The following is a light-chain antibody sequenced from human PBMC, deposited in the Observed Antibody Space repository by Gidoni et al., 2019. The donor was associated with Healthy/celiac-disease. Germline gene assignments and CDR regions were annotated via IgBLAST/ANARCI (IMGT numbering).Light chain of an antibody. J-gene: IGKJ1*01. CDR1: QSVSSSY. Sequence: EIVLTQSPGPLSLSPGERATLSCRASQSVSSSYLAWYQQKPGQAPRLLIYGASSRATGIPDRFSGSGSGTDFTLTISRLEPEDFAVYYCQQYGSSPWTFGQXTKVEIK. V-gene: IGKV3-20*01. CDR3: QQYGSSPWT. CDR2: GAS.